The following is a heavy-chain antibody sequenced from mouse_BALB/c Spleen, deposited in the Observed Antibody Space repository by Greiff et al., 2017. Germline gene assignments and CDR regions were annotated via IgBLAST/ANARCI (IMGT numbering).Heavy chain of an antibody. Sequence: EVQRVESGGGLVKPGGSLKLSCAASGFTFSSYAMSWVRQTPEKRLEWVASISSGGSTYYPDSVKGRFTISRDNARNILYLQMSSLRSEDTAMYYCAREDYGYDWYFDVWGAGTTVTVSS. CDR2: ISSGGST. CDR3: AREDYGYDWYFDV. D-gene: IGHD2-2*01. J-gene: IGHJ1*01. CDR1: GFTFSSYA. V-gene: IGHV5-6-5*01.